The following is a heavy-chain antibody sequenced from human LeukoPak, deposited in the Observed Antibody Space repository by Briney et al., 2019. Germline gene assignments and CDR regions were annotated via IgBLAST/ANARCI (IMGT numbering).Heavy chain of an antibody. CDR1: GYTFTGYY. CDR3: ARDDSEVDSSGWFISVRALAPFDY. D-gene: IGHD6-19*01. Sequence: AASVKVSCKASGYTFTGYYMHWVRQAPGQGLEWMGWINPNSGGTNYAQKFQGRVTMTRDTSISTAYMELSRLRSDDTAVYYCARDDSEVDSSGWFISVRALAPFDYWGQGTLVTVSS. J-gene: IGHJ4*02. V-gene: IGHV1-2*02. CDR2: INPNSGGT.